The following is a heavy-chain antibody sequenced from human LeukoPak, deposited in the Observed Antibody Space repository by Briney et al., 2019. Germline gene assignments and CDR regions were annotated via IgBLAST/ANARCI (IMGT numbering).Heavy chain of an antibody. Sequence: HPRGSLRLSCAASGFTFSSYWMHWVRQAPGKGLVWVSRINSDGSSTSYADSVKGRFTISRDNAKNTLYLQMNSLRAEDTAVYYCASGEARRYFDWPPERAFDYWGQGTLVTVSS. CDR3: ASGEARRYFDWPPERAFDY. CDR2: INSDGSST. J-gene: IGHJ4*02. V-gene: IGHV3-74*01. D-gene: IGHD3-9*01. CDR1: GFTFSSYW.